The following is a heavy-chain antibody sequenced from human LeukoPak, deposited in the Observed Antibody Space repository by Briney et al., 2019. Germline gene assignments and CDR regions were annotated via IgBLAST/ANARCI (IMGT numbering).Heavy chain of an antibody. CDR3: AKNAHAPPFGLGGYELDY. CDR1: GFTFSSYA. V-gene: IGHV3-23*01. Sequence: PGGSLRLSCAASGFTFSSYAMSWVRQAPGKGLEWVSAISGSGGSTYYADSVKGRFTISRDNSKNTLYLQMNSLRAEDTAVYYCAKNAHAPPFGLGGYELDYWGQGTLVTVSS. D-gene: IGHD5-12*01. CDR2: ISGSGGST. J-gene: IGHJ4*02.